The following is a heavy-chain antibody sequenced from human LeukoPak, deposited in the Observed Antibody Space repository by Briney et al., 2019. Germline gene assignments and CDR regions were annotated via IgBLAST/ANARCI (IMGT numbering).Heavy chain of an antibody. V-gene: IGHV1-2*02. CDR2: TNPDSGGA. D-gene: IGHD3-10*01. J-gene: IGHJ5*02. CDR3: ARGRDWGEFLAWFDP. Sequence: GAAVKETCKASGYTFTGYYIHWVRQAPGQGLEWMGWTNPDSGGASYAQKFQGRVTMTRDTSISTVYMELNRLTSDDTAMYYCARGRDWGEFLAWFDPWGQGSLLTVPS. CDR1: GYTFTGYY.